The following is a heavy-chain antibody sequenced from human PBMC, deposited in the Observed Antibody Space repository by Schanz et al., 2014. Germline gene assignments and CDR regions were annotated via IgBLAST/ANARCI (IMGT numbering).Heavy chain of an antibody. CDR2: IIPILDKT. D-gene: IGHD3-9*01. V-gene: IGHV1-69*08. CDR1: GGTFSSST. J-gene: IGHJ6*02. Sequence: QVQLVQSGAEVKKPGSSVKVSCKASGGTFSSSTLTWVRQAPGQGLEWMGRIIPILDKTNYAQKFQGRVTMTADKSTSTVYMEVSGLRSEDTAVYYCAKGDRTRYYAMDVWGQGTTVTVSS. CDR3: AKGDRTRYYAMDV.